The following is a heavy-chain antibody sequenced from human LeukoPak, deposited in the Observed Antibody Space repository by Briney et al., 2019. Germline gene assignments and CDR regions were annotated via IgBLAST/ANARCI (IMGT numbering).Heavy chain of an antibody. CDR2: ISGSGGST. Sequence: PGGSLRLSCAASGFTFSSYAMSWVRQAPGKGLEWVSAISGSGGSTYYADSVKGRFTISRDNSKNTLYLQMNSLRAEDTAVYYCAKGGFDGSYYDRVYWGQGTLVTVSS. CDR1: GFTFSSYA. J-gene: IGHJ4*02. CDR3: AKGGFDGSYYDRVY. V-gene: IGHV3-23*01. D-gene: IGHD3-22*01.